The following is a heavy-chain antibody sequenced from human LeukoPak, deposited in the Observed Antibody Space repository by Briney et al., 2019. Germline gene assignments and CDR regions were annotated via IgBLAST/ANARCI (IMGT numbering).Heavy chain of an antibody. V-gene: IGHV3-7*01. CDR2: IKQDGSER. CDR1: GFTFSGFS. Sequence: GGSLRLSCAASGFTFSGFSMSWVRQSPTKGLEWVANIKQDGSERYYVDSVKGRFTISRDNAKNSLSLQMNNLRVEDTAVYYCARDTDTVTTILDYWGQGTLVTVSS. CDR3: ARDTDTVTTILDY. D-gene: IGHD4-17*01. J-gene: IGHJ4*02.